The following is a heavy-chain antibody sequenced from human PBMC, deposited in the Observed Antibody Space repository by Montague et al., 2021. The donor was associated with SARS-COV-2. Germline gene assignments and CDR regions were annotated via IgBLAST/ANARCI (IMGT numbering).Heavy chain of an antibody. Sequence: SETLSLTCAVYGVSFSGYYWSWIRQAPGKGLEWIGEINHSGRTNXXPSLKGGVTISVDTSTTQFSLNRNSVTAADTAVYYCTRGPVFSNSWYSLPTLDQRPSWYFDLWGRGTLVIVSS. CDR2: INHSGRT. CDR1: GVSFSGYY. J-gene: IGHJ2*01. D-gene: IGHD6-13*01. V-gene: IGHV4-34*01. CDR3: TRGPVFSNSWYSLPTLDQRPSWYFDL.